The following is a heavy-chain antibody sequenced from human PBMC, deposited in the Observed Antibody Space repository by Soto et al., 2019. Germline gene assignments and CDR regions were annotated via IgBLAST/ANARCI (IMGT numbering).Heavy chain of an antibody. V-gene: IGHV3-30*18. J-gene: IGHJ4*02. CDR1: GFTFSTYG. Sequence: QVQLVESGGGVVQPGRSLRLSCAASGFTFSTYGMHWVRQAPGKGLEWVAVMSYDGINKYYADSVKGRFSISRDSSKNTLYLQMDRLSPEDTAFYYCAKDQGGYLSVFDYWGQGTLVTVSS. D-gene: IGHD5-12*01. CDR3: AKDQGGYLSVFDY. CDR2: MSYDGINK.